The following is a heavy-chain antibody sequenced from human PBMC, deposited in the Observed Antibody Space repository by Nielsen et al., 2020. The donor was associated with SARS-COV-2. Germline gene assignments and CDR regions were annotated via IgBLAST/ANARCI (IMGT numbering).Heavy chain of an antibody. Sequence: SETLSLTCTVSGYSISSGYYWGWIRQPPGKGLEWIGSIYHSGSTYYNPSLKSRVTISVDTSKNQFSLKLSSVTAADTAVYYCARDPLWGIRAFDIWGQGTMVTVSS. D-gene: IGHD3-16*01. V-gene: IGHV4-38-2*02. CDR1: GYSISSGYY. CDR3: ARDPLWGIRAFDI. CDR2: IYHSGST. J-gene: IGHJ3*02.